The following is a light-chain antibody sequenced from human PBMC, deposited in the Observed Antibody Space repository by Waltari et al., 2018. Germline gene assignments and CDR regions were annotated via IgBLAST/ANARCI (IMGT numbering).Light chain of an antibody. Sequence: QSALTQPASVSGSPGQSITISCTGTSSDVGGYNYVSWYQQHPGKAPKLMIYDVNNRPSGVSNRFSGSKSGNTASLTISGLQAEDEADYYCSSFTSSSTWVFGRGTKLTVL. J-gene: IGLJ3*02. CDR3: SSFTSSSTWV. CDR2: DVN. CDR1: SSDVGGYNY. V-gene: IGLV2-14*01.